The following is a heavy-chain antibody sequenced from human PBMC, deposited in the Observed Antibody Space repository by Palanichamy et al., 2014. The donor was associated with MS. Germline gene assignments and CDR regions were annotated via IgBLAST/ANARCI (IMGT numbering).Heavy chain of an antibody. CDR2: IYYSGST. D-gene: IGHD7-27*01. Sequence: QVQLQESGPGLVKPSETLSLTCTVSGGSVNSVSYYWNWVRQPPGKGLEWIGNIYYSGSTNYNPSLKSRVTMSVDTSKNQFSLKVTSVSAADTAVYYCARLGIRYFDLWGRGTLVTVSS. CDR3: ARLGIRYFDL. CDR1: GGSVNSVSYY. J-gene: IGHJ2*01. V-gene: IGHV4-61*01.